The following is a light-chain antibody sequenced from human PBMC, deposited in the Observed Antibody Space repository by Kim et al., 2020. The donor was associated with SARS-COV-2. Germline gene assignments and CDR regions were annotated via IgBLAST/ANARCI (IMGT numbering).Light chain of an antibody. V-gene: IGLV3-19*01. CDR1: SRRSYY. CDR3: NSRESGVNHVV. CDR2: EKN. Sequence: ALGQTVVITGQGDSRRSYYASWYQQKPGQAPLLVIYEKNNRPSGIPDRFSGSSSGNTASLTITGAQAEDEADYYCNSRESGVNHVVFGGGTHLTVL. J-gene: IGLJ3*02.